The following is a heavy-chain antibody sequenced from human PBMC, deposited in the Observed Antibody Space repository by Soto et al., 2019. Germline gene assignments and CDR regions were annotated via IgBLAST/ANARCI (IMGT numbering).Heavy chain of an antibody. V-gene: IGHV4-59*01. CDR2: IFDSGIT. CDR3: ARAGWSNSWYFDY. Sequence: SETLSLTCTVSDGSISGYYWSWIRQPPGKGLEWVGYIFDSGITGYNPSLKSRVTMSVDTSKNQFSLKLSSVTDADTAVYYCARAGWSNSWYFDYWGQGSLVTVSS. J-gene: IGHJ4*02. D-gene: IGHD6-13*01. CDR1: DGSISGYY.